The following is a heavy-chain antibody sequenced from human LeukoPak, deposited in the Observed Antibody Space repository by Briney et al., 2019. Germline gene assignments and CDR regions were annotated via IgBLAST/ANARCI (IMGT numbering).Heavy chain of an antibody. D-gene: IGHD2-2*01. CDR1: GYTLTELS. V-gene: IGHV1-24*01. CDR3: ATLYCSSTSCYGSFDY. J-gene: IGHJ4*02. CDR2: FDPEDGET. Sequence: GASVKVSCKVSGYTLTELSMHWVRQAPGKGLEWMGGFDPEDGETIYAQKFQGRVTMTEDTSTDTAYMELSSLRSEDTAVYYCATLYCSSTSCYGSFDYWSQGTLVTVSS.